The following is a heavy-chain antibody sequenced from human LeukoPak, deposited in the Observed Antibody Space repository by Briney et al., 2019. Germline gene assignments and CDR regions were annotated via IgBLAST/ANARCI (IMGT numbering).Heavy chain of an antibody. V-gene: IGHV3-33*01. CDR3: ARALTGIAAAGTLYYYYYGMDV. Sequence: GGSLRLSCAASGFTFSSYGMHWVRQAPGKGLEWVAVIWYDGSNKYYADSVKGRFTISRDNSKNKLYLQMNSLRAEATAVYYCARALTGIAAAGTLYYYYYGMDVWGQGTTVTVSS. CDR1: GFTFSSYG. D-gene: IGHD6-13*01. J-gene: IGHJ6*02. CDR2: IWYDGSNK.